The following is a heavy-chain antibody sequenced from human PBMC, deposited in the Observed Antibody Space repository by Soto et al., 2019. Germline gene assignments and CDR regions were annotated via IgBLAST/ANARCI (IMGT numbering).Heavy chain of an antibody. CDR3: ARGDNDSSGYYSLNWFDP. J-gene: IGHJ5*02. Sequence: EVQLVESGGGLVQPGGSLRLSCAASGFTFSSYSMNWVRQAPGKGLEWVSYISSSSSTIYYADSVKGRFTISRDNAKNSLYLQMNSLRDEDTAVYYCARGDNDSSGYYSLNWFDPWGQGTLVTVSS. CDR1: GFTFSSYS. D-gene: IGHD3-22*01. CDR2: ISSSSSTI. V-gene: IGHV3-48*02.